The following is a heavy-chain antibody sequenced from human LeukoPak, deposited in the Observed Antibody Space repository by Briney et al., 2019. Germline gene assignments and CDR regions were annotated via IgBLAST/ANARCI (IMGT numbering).Heavy chain of an antibody. CDR3: ASPGPYSSGCMGY. CDR2: INSDGSST. Sequence: GGSLRLSCAASGFTFSSYWMHWVRQAPGKGLVWVSRINSDGSSTSYADSVKGRFTISRDNAKNTLYLQMNSLRAEDTAAYYCASPGPYSSGCMGYWGQGTLVTVSS. V-gene: IGHV3-74*01. J-gene: IGHJ4*02. D-gene: IGHD6-19*01. CDR1: GFTFSSYW.